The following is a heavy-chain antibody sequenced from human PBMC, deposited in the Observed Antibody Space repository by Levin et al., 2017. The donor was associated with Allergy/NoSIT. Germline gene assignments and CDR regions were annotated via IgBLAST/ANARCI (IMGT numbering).Heavy chain of an antibody. CDR3: ARLATVVTPSPHYYFDY. CDR1: GGSISGYY. V-gene: IGHV4-59*08. J-gene: IGHJ4*02. D-gene: IGHD4-23*01. Sequence: NTSETLSLTCSVSGGSISGYYWSWIRQPPGKGLEWIGYIYYSGSTNYNPSLKSRLTISVDTSKNQFSLKLSSVTAADTAVYYCARLATVVTPSPHYYFDYWGQGTLVTVSS. CDR2: IYYSGST.